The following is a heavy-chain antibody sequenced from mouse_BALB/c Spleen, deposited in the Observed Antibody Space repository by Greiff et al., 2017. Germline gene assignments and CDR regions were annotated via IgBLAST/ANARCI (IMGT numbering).Heavy chain of an antibody. V-gene: IGHV14-4*02. D-gene: IGHD2-1*01. CDR2: IDPENGDT. Sequence: EVKLQESGAELVRSGASVKLSCTASGFNIKDYYMHWVNQRPEQGLEWIGWIDPENGDTEYAPKFQGKATMTADTSSNTAYLQLSSLTSEDTAVYYCNAWGGNYFPFDYWGQGTTLTVSS. CDR1: GFNIKDYY. J-gene: IGHJ2*01. CDR3: NAWGGNYFPFDY.